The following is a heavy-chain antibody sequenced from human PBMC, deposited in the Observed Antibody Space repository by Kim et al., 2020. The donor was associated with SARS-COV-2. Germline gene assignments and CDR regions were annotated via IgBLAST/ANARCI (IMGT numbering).Heavy chain of an antibody. V-gene: IGHV4-31*03. D-gene: IGHD2-2*01. CDR3: ARYYCSSTSCYGGGHYTGFDP. CDR2: IYYSGST. Sequence: SETLSLTCTVSGGSISSGGYYWSWIRQHPGKGLEWIGYIYYSGSTYYNPSLKSRVTISVDTSKNQFSLKLSSVTAADTAVYYCARYYCSSTSCYGGGHYTGFDPWGQGTLVTVSS. J-gene: IGHJ5*02. CDR1: GGSISSGGYY.